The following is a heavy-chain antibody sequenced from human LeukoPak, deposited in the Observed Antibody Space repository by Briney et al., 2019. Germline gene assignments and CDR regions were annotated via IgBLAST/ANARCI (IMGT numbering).Heavy chain of an antibody. CDR3: ATDEYQLVFPLFDY. D-gene: IGHD2-2*01. Sequence: PGRSLRLSCAASGFTFSSYGMHWVRQAPGKGLEWVAVISYDGSNKYYADSVKGRFTISRDNSKNTLYLQMNSLRAEDTAVYYCATDEYQLVFPLFDYWGQGTPVTVSS. J-gene: IGHJ4*01. V-gene: IGHV3-30*03. CDR2: ISYDGSNK. CDR1: GFTFSSYG.